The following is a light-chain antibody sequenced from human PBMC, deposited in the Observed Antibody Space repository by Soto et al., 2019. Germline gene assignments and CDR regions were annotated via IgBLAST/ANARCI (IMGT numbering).Light chain of an antibody. CDR1: QSISSSY. V-gene: IGKV3-20*01. CDR2: GAS. Sequence: TDLTQAPCSLSLSPGEEPTLSCRASQSISSSYLAWYQQKPGQAPRLLIYGASSRATGIPDRFSGSGSGTDFTLTVSRLEPEDLAAYYCQQYVNSPVTFGQGTRLEIK. CDR3: QQYVNSPVT. J-gene: IGKJ5*01.